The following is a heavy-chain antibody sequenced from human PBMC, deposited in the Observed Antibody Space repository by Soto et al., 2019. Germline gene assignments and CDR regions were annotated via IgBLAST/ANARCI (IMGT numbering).Heavy chain of an antibody. D-gene: IGHD4-17*01. V-gene: IGHV4-39*01. CDR1: GDSISSPAYY. J-gene: IGHJ4*02. CDR2: ICYSGST. CDR3: ARADYGDYWYFDY. Sequence: PSATLSLTCTVSGDSISSPAYYWGWIRQPPGKGLEWIGSICYSGSTYYNPSLKSRVTISVDTSKNQFSLRLSSVTAADTAVYYCARADYGDYWYFDYWGRGTLVTVSS.